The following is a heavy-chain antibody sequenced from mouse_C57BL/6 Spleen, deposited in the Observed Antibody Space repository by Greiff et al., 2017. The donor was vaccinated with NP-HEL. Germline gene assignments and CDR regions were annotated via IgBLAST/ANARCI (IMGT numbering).Heavy chain of an antibody. Sequence: VQLVESGAELVKPGASVKISCKASGYAFSSYWMNWVKQRPGKGLEWIGQIYPGDGDTNYNGKFKGKATLTADKSSSTAYMQLSSLTSEDSAVYFCARNTVVDYYAMDYWGQGTSVTVSS. CDR1: GYAFSSYW. D-gene: IGHD1-1*01. V-gene: IGHV1-80*01. J-gene: IGHJ4*01. CDR3: ARNTVVDYYAMDY. CDR2: IYPGDGDT.